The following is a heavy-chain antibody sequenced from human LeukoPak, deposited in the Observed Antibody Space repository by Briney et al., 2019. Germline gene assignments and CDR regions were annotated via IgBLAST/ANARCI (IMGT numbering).Heavy chain of an antibody. CDR3: VRDFAYKRFDY. D-gene: IGHD1-14*01. J-gene: IGHJ4*02. Sequence: PGGSLRLSCVGSGLSFNTSWMNWVRQAPGKGLEWVASMNVEGSEKYYVDSMEGRFAISRDDAENTLYLDMSGLTAEDTAIYHCVRDFAYKRFDYWGQGTLVTVSS. CDR1: GLSFNTSW. CDR2: MNVEGSEK. V-gene: IGHV3-7*03.